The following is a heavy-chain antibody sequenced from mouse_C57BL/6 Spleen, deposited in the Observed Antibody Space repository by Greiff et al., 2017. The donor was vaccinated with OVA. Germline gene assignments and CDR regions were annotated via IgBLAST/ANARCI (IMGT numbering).Heavy chain of an antibody. D-gene: IGHD1-1*01. J-gene: IGHJ1*03. CDR2: IDPSDSET. Sequence: QVQLQQPGAELVRPGSSVKLSCKASGYTFTSYWMHWVKQRPIQGLEWIGNIDPSDSETHYNQKFKDKATLTVDKSSSTAYMQLSSLTSEDSAVYYCAGLDGSSWYFDVWGTGTTVTVSS. CDR3: AGLDGSSWYFDV. V-gene: IGHV1-52*01. CDR1: GYTFTSYW.